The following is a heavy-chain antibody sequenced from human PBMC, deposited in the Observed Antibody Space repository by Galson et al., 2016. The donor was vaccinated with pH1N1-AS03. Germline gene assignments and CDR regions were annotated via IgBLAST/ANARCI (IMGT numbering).Heavy chain of an antibody. CDR2: IYFSGRT. J-gene: IGHJ4*02. CDR3: ARVRSEWLGVNSSWYGIDS. V-gene: IGHV4-59*01. Sequence: ETLSLTCTVSAGSISTYYWTWIRQPPGRGLEWIGYIYFSGRTNCSPSLKSRANISLDRSRNQFSLNLNSVTAADTAVYYCARVRSEWLGVNSSWYGIDSWGQGIPVTVSS. D-gene: IGHD2-2*01. CDR1: AGSISTYY.